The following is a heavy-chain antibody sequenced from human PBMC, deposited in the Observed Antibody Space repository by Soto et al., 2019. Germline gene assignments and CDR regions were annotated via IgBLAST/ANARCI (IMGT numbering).Heavy chain of an antibody. V-gene: IGHV3-30*18. Sequence: GGSLRLSCAASGFTFSSYGMHWVRQAPGKGLEWVAVISYDGSNKYYADSVKGGFTISRDNSKNTLYLQMNSLRAEDTAVYYCAKRAGAAVAGGNYYYYYMDVWGKGTTVTVSS. CDR3: AKRAGAAVAGGNYYYYYMDV. CDR1: GFTFSSYG. CDR2: ISYDGSNK. J-gene: IGHJ6*03. D-gene: IGHD6-19*01.